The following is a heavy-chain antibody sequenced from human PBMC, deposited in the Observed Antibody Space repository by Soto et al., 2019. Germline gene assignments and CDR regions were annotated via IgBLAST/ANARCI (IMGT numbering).Heavy chain of an antibody. Sequence: GGSLILSCAASGFTFSNYAMSWVRQAPGKGLEWVSAISGSGGSTYYADSVKGRFTISRDNSKNTLYLQMNSLRAEDTAVYYCAKDLGYDFWSGYYGFDYWGQGTLVTVSS. CDR3: AKDLGYDFWSGYYGFDY. CDR2: ISGSGGST. V-gene: IGHV3-23*01. CDR1: GFTFSNYA. J-gene: IGHJ4*02. D-gene: IGHD3-3*01.